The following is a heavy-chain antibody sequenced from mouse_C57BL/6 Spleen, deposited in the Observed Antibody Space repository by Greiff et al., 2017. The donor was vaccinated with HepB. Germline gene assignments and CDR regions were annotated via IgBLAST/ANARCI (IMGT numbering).Heavy chain of an antibody. Sequence: QVQLQQSGAELVRPGASVTLSCKASGYTFTDYEMHWVKQTPVHGLEWIGAIDPETGGTAYNQKFKGKAILTADKSSSTAYMELRSLTSEDSAVYYCTRGEYYGSQFAYWGQGTLVTVSA. D-gene: IGHD1-1*01. J-gene: IGHJ3*01. CDR2: IDPETGGT. CDR1: GYTFTDYE. V-gene: IGHV1-15*01. CDR3: TRGEYYGSQFAY.